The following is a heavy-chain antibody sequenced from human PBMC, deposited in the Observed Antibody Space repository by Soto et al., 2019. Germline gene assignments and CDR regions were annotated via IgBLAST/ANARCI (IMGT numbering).Heavy chain of an antibody. D-gene: IGHD2-15*01. V-gene: IGHV3-23*01. J-gene: IGHJ5*02. CDR2: ISSSGTIT. CDR1: GFPFSSRA. CDR3: AEWARYCSGADCRA. Sequence: EVQLLESGGGLVQPGGSLRLSCAASGFPFSSRAMSWVRQAPGKGLEWVSAISSSGTITYYADSVKGRFTISRDTSKNTLYLQMISLRADDTAVYHCAEWARYCSGADCRAWGQGTLVTVSS.